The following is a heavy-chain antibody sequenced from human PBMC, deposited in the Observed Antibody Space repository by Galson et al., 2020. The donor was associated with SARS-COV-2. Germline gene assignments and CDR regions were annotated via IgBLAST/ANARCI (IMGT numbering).Heavy chain of an antibody. V-gene: IGHV1-24*01. CDR1: GYTLTELS. Sequence: ASVKVSCKVSGYTLTELSMHWVRQAPGKGLEWMGGFDPEDGETIYAQKFQGRVTMTEDTSTDTAYMELSSLRSEDTAVYYCASSIAVAEPPDYYYYGMDVWGQGTTVTVSS. D-gene: IGHD6-19*01. CDR3: ASSIAVAEPPDYYYYGMDV. CDR2: FDPEDGET. J-gene: IGHJ6*02.